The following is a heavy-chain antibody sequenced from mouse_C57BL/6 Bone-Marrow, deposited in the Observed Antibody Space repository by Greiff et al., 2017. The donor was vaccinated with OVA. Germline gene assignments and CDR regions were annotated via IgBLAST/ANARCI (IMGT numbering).Heavy chain of an antibody. CDR3: TRRNYYGSYWYFDV. D-gene: IGHD1-1*01. CDR2: IDPETGGT. Sequence: VQLQESGAELVRPGASVTLSCKASGYTFTDYEMHWVKQTPVHGLEWIGAIDPETGGTAYNQKFKGKAILTADKSSSTAYMELRSLTSEDSAVYCCTRRNYYGSYWYFDVWGTGTTVTVSS. J-gene: IGHJ1*03. CDR1: GYTFTDYE. V-gene: IGHV1-15*01.